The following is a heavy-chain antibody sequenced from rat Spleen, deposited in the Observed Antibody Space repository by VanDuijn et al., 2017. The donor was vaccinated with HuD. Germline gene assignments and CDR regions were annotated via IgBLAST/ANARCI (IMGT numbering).Heavy chain of an antibody. J-gene: IGHJ2*01. V-gene: IGHV3-1*01. CDR2: ISNTGRT. D-gene: IGHD1-9*01. CDR1: GYSISSNY. Sequence: EVQLQESGPGLVKPSQSLSLTCSVTGYSISSNYRWNWIRKFPGNKMEWIGHISNTGRTDYNPSLKSRISIIRDTSKNQFFLQLNSVTTEDTATYHCVRNYGYTWNYFDYWGQGVMVTVSS. CDR3: VRNYGYTWNYFDY.